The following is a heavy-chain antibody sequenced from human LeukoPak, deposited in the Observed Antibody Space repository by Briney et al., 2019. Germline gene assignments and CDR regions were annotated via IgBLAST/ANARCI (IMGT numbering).Heavy chain of an antibody. J-gene: IGHJ3*02. D-gene: IGHD6-13*01. CDR1: GGTFSSYA. CDR3: ARDRNSSHAFDI. CDR2: IIPIFGTA. Sequence: SVKVSCKASGGTFSSYAISWVRQAPGQGLEWMGGIIPIFGTANYAQKFQGRVTITADESTSTAYMELSSLRSEDTAVYYCARDRNSSHAFDIWGQGTMVTVSS. V-gene: IGHV1-69*13.